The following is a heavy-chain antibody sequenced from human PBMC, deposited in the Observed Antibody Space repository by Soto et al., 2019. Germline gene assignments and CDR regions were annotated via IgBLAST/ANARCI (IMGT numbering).Heavy chain of an antibody. CDR1: GYTFTSYG. CDR2: IIPIFGTA. CDR3: ARDLDGYNPDAFDI. Sequence: QVQLVQSGAEVKKPGASVKVSCKASGYTFTSYGISWVRQAPGHGLEWMGGIIPIFGTANYAQKFQGRVTITADESTSTAYMELSSLRSEDTAVYYCARDLDGYNPDAFDIWGQGTMVTVSS. J-gene: IGHJ3*02. D-gene: IGHD5-12*01. V-gene: IGHV1-69*13.